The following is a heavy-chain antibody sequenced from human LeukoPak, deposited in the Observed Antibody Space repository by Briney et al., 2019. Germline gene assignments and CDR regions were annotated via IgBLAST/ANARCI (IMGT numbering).Heavy chain of an antibody. CDR2: IDWDDDK. Sequence: SGPTLVNPTQTLTLTCTFSGFSLSTSGMCVSWILQPPGKALEWLARIDWDDDKYYSTSLKTRLTISKDTSKNQVVLTMTNMDPVDTATYYCARIRTDSSSWYGGFDYWGQGTLVTVSS. J-gene: IGHJ4*02. CDR1: GFSLSTSGMC. D-gene: IGHD6-13*01. V-gene: IGHV2-70*11. CDR3: ARIRTDSSSWYGGFDY.